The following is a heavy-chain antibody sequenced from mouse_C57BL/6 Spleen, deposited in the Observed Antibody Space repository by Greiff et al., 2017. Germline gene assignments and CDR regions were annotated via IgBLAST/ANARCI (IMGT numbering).Heavy chain of an antibody. V-gene: IGHV1-52*01. D-gene: IGHD1-1*01. Sequence: QVQLQQPGAELVRPGSSVKLSCKASGYTFTSYWMPWVKQRPIQGLEWIGNIDPSDSETHYNQKFKDKATLTVDKSSSTAYMPLSRLTSEDSAVYYCAREHITAVVARYFDVWGTGTPVTVSS. CDR1: GYTFTSYW. CDR3: AREHITAVVARYFDV. CDR2: IDPSDSET. J-gene: IGHJ1*03.